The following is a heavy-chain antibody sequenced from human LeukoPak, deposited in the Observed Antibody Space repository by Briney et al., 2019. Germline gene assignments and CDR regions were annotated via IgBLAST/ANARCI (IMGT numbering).Heavy chain of an antibody. Sequence: SETLSVTRTVSGGSISSSSYYWAWIRQPPGKGLEWIGSIYYSGSTYYNSSLKSRVTISVDTSKNQFSLKLTSVTAAETAVYYCVAAVAAIDYWGQGDLVADSS. CDR2: IYYSGST. D-gene: IGHD2-15*01. CDR3: VAAVAAIDY. J-gene: IGHJ4*02. CDR1: GGSISSSSYY. V-gene: IGHV4-39*01.